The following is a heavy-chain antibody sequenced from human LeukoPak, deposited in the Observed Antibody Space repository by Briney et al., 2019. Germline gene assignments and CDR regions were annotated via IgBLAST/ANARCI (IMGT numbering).Heavy chain of an antibody. Sequence: GASVKVSCKASGYTFTNDGLSWVRQAPGQGLECMGWISGYNGNAIYTQKLQGRVIMTTDTSTTTAYMDLRSLRSDDTAVYYCARDAGYCSSETCYDDAFDIWGQGTMVTVSS. CDR3: ARDAGYCSSETCYDDAFDI. V-gene: IGHV1-18*01. D-gene: IGHD2-2*01. CDR2: ISGYNGNA. CDR1: GYTFTNDG. J-gene: IGHJ3*02.